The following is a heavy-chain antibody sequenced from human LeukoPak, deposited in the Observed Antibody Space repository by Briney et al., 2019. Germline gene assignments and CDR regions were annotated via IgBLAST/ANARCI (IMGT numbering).Heavy chain of an antibody. CDR3: ASLDGETFAH. CDR1: GDSIRGFY. Sequence: SETLSLTCTVSGDSIRGFYWSWVRQPAGQGLEYIGHMYISGSTTYNPSLKSRATMSVDLARNEVSLKLTSVTAADTAIYFCASLDGETFAHWGRGTLVLVSS. J-gene: IGHJ4*02. D-gene: IGHD3-3*01. V-gene: IGHV4-4*07. CDR2: MYISGST.